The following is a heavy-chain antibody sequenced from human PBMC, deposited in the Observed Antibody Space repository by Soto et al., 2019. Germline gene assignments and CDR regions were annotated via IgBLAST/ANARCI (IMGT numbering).Heavy chain of an antibody. CDR1: GFTFRGDA. V-gene: IGHV3-23*01. J-gene: IGHJ4*02. D-gene: IGHD1-1*01. Sequence: GSLRLSCAASGFTFRGDAMSWVRQAPGKGLEWVSSISGSGEMTHYAESVKGRFTISRDNSKNTLYLQMESLRAEDTALYYCARSEMTYNWNDWGQGTLVTVS. CDR3: ARSEMTYNWND. CDR2: ISGSGEMT.